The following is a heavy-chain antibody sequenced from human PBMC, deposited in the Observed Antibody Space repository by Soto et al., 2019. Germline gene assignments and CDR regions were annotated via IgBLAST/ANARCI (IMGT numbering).Heavy chain of an antibody. CDR1: GFTFSSYG. J-gene: IGHJ6*02. V-gene: IGHV3-30*18. CDR3: AKDLDDSSGYYFFADYYYYGMDV. D-gene: IGHD3-22*01. Sequence: QVQLVESGGGVVQPGRSLRLSCEASGFTFSSYGLHWVRQAPGKGLEWVAVISYDGSNKYYADSVKGRFTISRDNSKNTLCLQKSSLRAEDTAVYYCAKDLDDSSGYYFFADYYYYGMDVWGQGTTVTVSS. CDR2: ISYDGSNK.